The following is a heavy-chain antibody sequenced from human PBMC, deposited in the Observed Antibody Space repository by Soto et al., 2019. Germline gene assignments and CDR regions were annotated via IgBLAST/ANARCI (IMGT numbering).Heavy chain of an antibody. V-gene: IGHV5-10-1*01. CDR2: IDPSDSYT. CDR1: GYSFTSYW. D-gene: IGHD1-7*01. CDR3: ARRKFAGNTGQKHAFDI. J-gene: IGHJ3*02. Sequence: GESLKISCKGSGYSFTSYWISWVRQMPGKGLEWMGRIDPSDSYTNYSPSFQGHVTISADKSISTAYLQWSSLKASDTAMYYCARRKFAGNTGQKHAFDIWGQGTMVTVSS.